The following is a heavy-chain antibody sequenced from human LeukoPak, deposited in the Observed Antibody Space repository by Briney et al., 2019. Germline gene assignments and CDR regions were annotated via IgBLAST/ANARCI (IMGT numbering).Heavy chain of an antibody. J-gene: IGHJ4*02. CDR2: ISSSSSYI. V-gene: IGHV3-21*04. Sequence: PGGSLRLSCAASGFTFSSYSMNWVRQAPGKGLEWVSSISSSSSYIYYADSVKGRFTISRDNAKNSLYLQMNSLRAEDTAVYYCAKRGGESNGWGAFDYWGQGTLVTVSS. CDR3: AKRGGESNGWGAFDY. D-gene: IGHD6-19*01. CDR1: GFTFSSYS.